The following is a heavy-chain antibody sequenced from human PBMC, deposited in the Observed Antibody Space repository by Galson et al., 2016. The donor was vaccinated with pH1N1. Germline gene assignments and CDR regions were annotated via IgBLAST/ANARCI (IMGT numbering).Heavy chain of an antibody. CDR2: ITSGGSA. CDR3: VKGDSSGYEYLNKFDP. CDR1: GFTFSNYA. V-gene: IGHV3-23*01. D-gene: IGHD3-22*01. Sequence: SLRLSCAASGFTFSNYAMSWVRQSPGKGLEWVSGITSGGSAYYADSVKGRFTISRDNSKNTVDLQMNRLRVEDTATYYCVKGDSSGYEYLNKFDPWGQGTLVTVSS. J-gene: IGHJ5*02.